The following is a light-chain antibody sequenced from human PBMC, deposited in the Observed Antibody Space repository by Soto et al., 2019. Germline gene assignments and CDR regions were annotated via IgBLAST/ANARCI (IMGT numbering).Light chain of an antibody. CDR3: GADHGSGNNFVSL. Sequence: QSVLTQPPSASASLGASVTLTCTLSSGYSNYKVDWYQQRPGKGPRFVMRVGTGGIVGSKEDGIPDRFSVLGSGLNRSLTIKNIQEEDESDYHCGADHGSGNNFVSLFGGGTKLTVL. V-gene: IGLV9-49*01. CDR2: VGTGGIVG. J-gene: IGLJ2*01. CDR1: SGYSNYK.